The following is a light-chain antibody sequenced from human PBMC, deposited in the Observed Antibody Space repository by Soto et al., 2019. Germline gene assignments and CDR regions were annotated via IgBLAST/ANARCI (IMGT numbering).Light chain of an antibody. J-gene: IGLJ2*01. Sequence: SYVLTQPPSVSVAPGQTAKIACEGNNFESKNVHWYQQKPGQAPVLVVHDDRDRPSGIPERFSGSNSGNTATLTISRVEAGDEADYYCQVWDSSDHHVVFGGGTKLTVL. CDR3: QVWDSSDHHVV. V-gene: IGLV3-21*02. CDR1: NFESKN. CDR2: DDR.